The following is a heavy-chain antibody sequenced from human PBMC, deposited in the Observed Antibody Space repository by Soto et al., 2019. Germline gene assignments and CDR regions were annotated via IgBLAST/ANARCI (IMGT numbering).Heavy chain of an antibody. Sequence: PGGSLRLASAASGFTFSSYAIGWVRQAPGKGLEWVSAISNTGSSTYYADSVKGRFSISRDNAKNTLYLQLNSLRAADTAVYYCAKIPFSSGWSLDLFAPCGQGTLVTVSS. CDR3: AKIPFSSGWSLDLFAP. D-gene: IGHD6-19*01. J-gene: IGHJ5*02. CDR1: GFTFSSYA. V-gene: IGHV3-23*01. CDR2: ISNTGSST.